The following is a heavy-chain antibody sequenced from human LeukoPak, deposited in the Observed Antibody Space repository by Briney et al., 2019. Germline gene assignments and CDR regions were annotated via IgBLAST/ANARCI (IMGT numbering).Heavy chain of an antibody. V-gene: IGHV3-64D*06. CDR2: ISSNGATT. CDR1: GFTFNRFY. D-gene: IGHD1-26*01. J-gene: IGHJ6*02. Sequence: GGSLRLSCSASGFTFNRFYLHWVRQAPGKGLEFVSHISSNGATTYYADSVKGRFTISRDNSKNTLYLQMSSLRADDTAVYYCVKGGAPAHYAMDVWGQGTTVTVSS. CDR3: VKGGAPAHYAMDV.